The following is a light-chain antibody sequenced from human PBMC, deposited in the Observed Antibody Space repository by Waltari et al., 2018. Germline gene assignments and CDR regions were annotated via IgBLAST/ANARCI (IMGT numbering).Light chain of an antibody. V-gene: IGKV4-1*01. CDR1: QSVLYSSNNKNY. J-gene: IGKJ3*01. CDR2: WAS. Sequence: DIVMTQSPDSLAVSLGERATFHCTSSQSVLYSSNNKNYLAWYQQKPGQPPKLLIYWASIRESGVPDRFSGSGSGTDFTLTINSLQAEDVAVYYCQQYYNTPSTFGPGTKVDIK. CDR3: QQYYNTPST.